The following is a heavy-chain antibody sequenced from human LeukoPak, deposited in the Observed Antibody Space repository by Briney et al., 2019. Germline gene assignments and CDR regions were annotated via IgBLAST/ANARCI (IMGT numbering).Heavy chain of an antibody. J-gene: IGHJ6*03. D-gene: IGHD2-15*01. Sequence: PGGSLRLSCAASGCTFSSYWMSWVRQAPGKGLEWVANIKQDGSEKYYVDSVKGRFTISRDNAENSLYLQMNSLRAEDTAVYYCARDNGYCSGGSCYYYYMDVWGKGTTVTISS. CDR1: GCTFSSYW. CDR3: ARDNGYCSGGSCYYYYMDV. CDR2: IKQDGSEK. V-gene: IGHV3-7*01.